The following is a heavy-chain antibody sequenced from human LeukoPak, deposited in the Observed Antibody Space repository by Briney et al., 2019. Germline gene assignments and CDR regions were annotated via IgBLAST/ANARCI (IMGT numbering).Heavy chain of an antibody. Sequence: PSQTLSLTCAVSGGSISSGTYSWSWIRQPPGKGLEWIGEINHSGSTNYNPSLKSRVTISVDTSKNQFSLKLSSVTAADTAVYYCAQTPNWYFDLWGRGTLVTVSS. CDR3: AQTPNWYFDL. CDR2: INHSGST. J-gene: IGHJ2*01. CDR1: GGSISSGTYS. V-gene: IGHV4-30-2*01.